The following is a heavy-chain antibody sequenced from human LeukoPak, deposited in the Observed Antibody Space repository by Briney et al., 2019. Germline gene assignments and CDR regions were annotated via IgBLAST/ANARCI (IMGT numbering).Heavy chain of an antibody. CDR3: ARDWGSIKVIADY. J-gene: IGHJ4*02. CDR2: ISSNSDNT. Sequence: ASVKVSCKATGYTFTSYGISWVRQAPGQGLEWMGWISSNSDNTKYAQKLQGRVTMTTDTSTSTAYMELRSLRSDDTTLYFCARDWGSIKVIADYWGQGTLVTVSS. D-gene: IGHD7-27*01. CDR1: GYTFTSYG. V-gene: IGHV1-18*01.